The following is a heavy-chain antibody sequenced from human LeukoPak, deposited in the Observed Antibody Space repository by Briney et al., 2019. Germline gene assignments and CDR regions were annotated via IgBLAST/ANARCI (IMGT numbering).Heavy chain of an antibody. D-gene: IGHD3-3*01. V-gene: IGHV3-23*01. CDR1: GFTFSSYA. CDR3: SKPLPPDYYDFWSCYYGSETYYFDY. Sequence: GGSLRLSCAASGFTFSSYAMSWVRQAPGKGLEWVSAISSSGGSTYYADSVKGRFTISRDNSKNTLYLQMNSLRAEDTAVYYFSKPLPPDYYDFWSCYYGSETYYFDYWGQGTLVTVSS. J-gene: IGHJ4*02. CDR2: ISSSGGST.